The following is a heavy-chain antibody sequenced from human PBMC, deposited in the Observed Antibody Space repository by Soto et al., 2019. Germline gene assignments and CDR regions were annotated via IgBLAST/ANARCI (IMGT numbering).Heavy chain of an antibody. Sequence: QLQLQESGPGLVKPSETLSLTCTVSGGSISSSSYYWGWIRQPPGKGLEWIGSIYYSGSTYYNPSLKSRVTISVDTSKNQFSLKLSSVTAADTAVYYCARIPAAINYFDYWGQVPLVTVSS. D-gene: IGHD2-2*01. V-gene: IGHV4-39*01. J-gene: IGHJ4*02. CDR3: ARIPAAINYFDY. CDR1: GGSISSSSYY. CDR2: IYYSGST.